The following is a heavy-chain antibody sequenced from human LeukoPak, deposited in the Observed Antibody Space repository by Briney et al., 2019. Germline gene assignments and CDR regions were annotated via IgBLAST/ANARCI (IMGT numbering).Heavy chain of an antibody. CDR1: GGSISSYY. V-gene: IGHV4-59*12. CDR2: IYYSGST. J-gene: IGHJ4*02. Sequence: SETLSLTCTVSGGSISSYYWSWIRQPPGKGLEWIGYIYYSGSTYYNPSLKSRVTISVDTSKNQFSLKLSSVTAADTAVYYCARGYCSGGSCWLFDYWGQGTLVTVSS. D-gene: IGHD2-15*01. CDR3: ARGYCSGGSCWLFDY.